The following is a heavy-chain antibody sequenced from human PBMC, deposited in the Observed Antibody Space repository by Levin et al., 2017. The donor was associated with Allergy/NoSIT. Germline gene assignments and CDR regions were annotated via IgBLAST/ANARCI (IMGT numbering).Heavy chain of an antibody. CDR3: ARIPRSMVRGVNNRAYDYYYMDG. CDR2: INHSGST. J-gene: IGHJ6*03. V-gene: IGHV4-34*01. CDR1: GGSFSGYY. D-gene: IGHD3-10*01. Sequence: PSETLSLTCAVYGGSFSGYYWSWIRQPPGKGLEWIGEINHSGSTNYNPSLKSRVTISVDTSKNQFSLKLSSVTAADTAVYYCARIPRSMVRGVNNRAYDYYYMDGWGKGTTVTVSS.